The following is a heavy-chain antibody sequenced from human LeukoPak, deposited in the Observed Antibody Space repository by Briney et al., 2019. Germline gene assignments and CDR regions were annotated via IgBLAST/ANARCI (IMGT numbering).Heavy chain of an antibody. CDR2: IYYSGNT. D-gene: IGHD3-3*01. CDR3: ARQIDFWSGHVDY. Sequence: SETLSLTCTVSGGSISSSSYYWSWIRQPPGEGLEWIGYIYYSGNTNYNPSLKSRVTISMDTSKNQFSLKLKSVTAADTAVYYCARQIDFWSGHVDYWGQGTLVTVSS. J-gene: IGHJ4*02. V-gene: IGHV4-61*05. CDR1: GGSISSSSYY.